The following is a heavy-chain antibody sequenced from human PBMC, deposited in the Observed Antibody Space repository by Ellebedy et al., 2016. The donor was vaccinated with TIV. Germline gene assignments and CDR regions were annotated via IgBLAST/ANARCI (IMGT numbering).Heavy chain of an antibody. Sequence: AASVKVSCKASGYTFTSYAMHWVRQAPGQRLEWMGWINAGNGNTKHSQKFQGRVTLTRDTSASTAYMELSSLRSGDTAVYYCARDWGWGVDYWGQGTLVTVSS. J-gene: IGHJ4*02. D-gene: IGHD3-16*01. CDR2: INAGNGNT. CDR3: ARDWGWGVDY. V-gene: IGHV1-3*01. CDR1: GYTFTSYA.